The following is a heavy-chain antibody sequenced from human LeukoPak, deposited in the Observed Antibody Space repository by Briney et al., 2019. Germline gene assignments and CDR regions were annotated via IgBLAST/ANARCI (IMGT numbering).Heavy chain of an antibody. CDR3: ATASNSSGWYFSSLYYMDV. V-gene: IGHV4-39*07. J-gene: IGHJ6*03. CDR2: IYYSRCT. D-gene: IGHD6-19*01. CDR1: GGSISSNSYY. Sequence: PSETLSLTCTVSGGSISSNSYYWRWLPPPTGKGLEGVGSIYYSRCTYYKPSHKRRVTLAVETSKNQCSLKLSSVTAADTAVYYCATASNSSGWYFSSLYYMDVWGKGTTVTVSS.